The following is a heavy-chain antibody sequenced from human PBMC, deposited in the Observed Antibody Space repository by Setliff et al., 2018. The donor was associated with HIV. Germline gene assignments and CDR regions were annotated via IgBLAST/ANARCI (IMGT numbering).Heavy chain of an antibody. CDR2: IYATGSP. Sequence: PSETLSLTCTVSGGSISTSYWSWIRRPAGKGLEWIGDIYATGSPNYNPSPKSRVTMSLDISKNQFSLTLTSVTAADTAVYYCARASSRDWYNYFGPWGQGTLVTVSS. CDR3: ARASSRDWYNYFGP. V-gene: IGHV4-4*07. CDR1: GGSISTSY. D-gene: IGHD6-19*01. J-gene: IGHJ5*02.